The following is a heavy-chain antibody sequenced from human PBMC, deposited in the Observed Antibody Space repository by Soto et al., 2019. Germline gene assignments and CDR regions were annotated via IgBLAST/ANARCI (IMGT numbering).Heavy chain of an antibody. J-gene: IGHJ5*02. V-gene: IGHV4-59*01. Sequence: SETLSLTRPVAGDSISRYYWSWIRQPPGKGLEWIGYIYYSGGTNYNPSLKSRVTISVDTSKNQFSLKLSSVTAADTAVYYCAAYGPYFLKQHPDCFDPWGQGTLVTAPQ. CDR3: AAYGPYFLKQHPDCFDP. CDR1: GDSISRYY. D-gene: IGHD6-13*01. CDR2: IYYSGGT.